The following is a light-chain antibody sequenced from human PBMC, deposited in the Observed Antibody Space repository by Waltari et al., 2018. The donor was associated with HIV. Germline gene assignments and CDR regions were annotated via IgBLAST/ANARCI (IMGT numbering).Light chain of an antibody. CDR1: TSNVETQW. Sequence: QSVLTQPPSASGTPGQTVTISCSGSTSNVETQWVYWYQQLPGTAPKLLIYRNYQRPSGVPDRFSSSKSGASASLIISGLRSEDEADYSCGVWDSTLKKWLSGGGTKLTVL. CDR2: RNY. V-gene: IGLV1-47*01. CDR3: GVWDSTLKKWL. J-gene: IGLJ3*02.